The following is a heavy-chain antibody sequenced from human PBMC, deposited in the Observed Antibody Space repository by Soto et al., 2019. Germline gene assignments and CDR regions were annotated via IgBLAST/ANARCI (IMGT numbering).Heavy chain of an antibody. V-gene: IGHV3-53*01. Sequence: GSLRLSCAASGFTVSSNYMSWVRQDPGKGLEWVSVIYSGGSTYYADSVKGRFTISRDNSKNTLYLQMNSLRAEDTAVYYCARDNYYDSSGYQPMGMDVWGQGTTVTVSS. CDR2: IYSGGST. CDR3: ARDNYYDSSGYQPMGMDV. D-gene: IGHD3-22*01. CDR1: GFTVSSNY. J-gene: IGHJ6*02.